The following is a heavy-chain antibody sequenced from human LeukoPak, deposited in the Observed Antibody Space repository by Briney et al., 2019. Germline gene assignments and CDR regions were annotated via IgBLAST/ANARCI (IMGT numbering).Heavy chain of an antibody. CDR3: ARGPDYGGNPGYFDY. V-gene: IGHV3-21*01. J-gene: IGHJ4*02. D-gene: IGHD4-23*01. Sequence: GGSLRLSCAASGFTFSSYSMNWVRQAPGKGLEWVSSISSSSSYIYCADSVKGRFTISRDNAKNSLYLQMNSLRAEDTAVYYCARGPDYGGNPGYFDYWGQGTLVTVSS. CDR2: ISSSSSYI. CDR1: GFTFSSYS.